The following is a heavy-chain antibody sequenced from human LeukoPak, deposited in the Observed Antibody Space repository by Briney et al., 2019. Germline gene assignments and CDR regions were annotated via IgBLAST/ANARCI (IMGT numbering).Heavy chain of an antibody. D-gene: IGHD1-26*01. V-gene: IGHV3-23*01. Sequence: GGSLRLSCAASGFTFSSYAMDWVRQAPGKGLEWVSGISGSGDNTLYADSVKGRFTISRDNSKNTLYLEMNSLRAEDTAIYYCAKMKGHPLPKYYMDVWGQGTTVTVSS. J-gene: IGHJ6*01. CDR1: GFTFSSYA. CDR2: ISGSGDNT. CDR3: AKMKGHPLPKYYMDV.